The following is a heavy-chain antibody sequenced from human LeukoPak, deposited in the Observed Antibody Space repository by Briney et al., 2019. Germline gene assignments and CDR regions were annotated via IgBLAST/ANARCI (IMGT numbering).Heavy chain of an antibody. Sequence: GGSLRLSCAASGFTVSSNYMSWVRQAPGKGLEWVSVICSGTSTYYTDSVKGRFTVSRDNSKNTLYLHMNNLRAEDTAVYYCASSSGWPFDYWGQGTLVTVSS. CDR2: ICSGTST. CDR1: GFTVSSNY. J-gene: IGHJ4*02. CDR3: ASSSGWPFDY. D-gene: IGHD6-19*01. V-gene: IGHV3-66*01.